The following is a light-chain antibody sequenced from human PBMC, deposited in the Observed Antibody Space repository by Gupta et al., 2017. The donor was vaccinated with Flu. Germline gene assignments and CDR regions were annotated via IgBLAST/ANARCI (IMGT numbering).Light chain of an antibody. CDR2: KAS. CDR1: QSISSW. CDR3: QQYSSYSYT. Sequence: GDRVTITCRASQSISSWLAWYQQKPGKAPKLVIYKASTLESVVPSRFSGSGSGTEFTLTISSLQPDDFATYYCQQYSSYSYTFGQGTKVEIK. J-gene: IGKJ2*01. V-gene: IGKV1-5*03.